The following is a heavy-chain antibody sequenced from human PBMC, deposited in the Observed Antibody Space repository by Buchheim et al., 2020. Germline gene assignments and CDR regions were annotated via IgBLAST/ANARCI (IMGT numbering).Heavy chain of an antibody. J-gene: IGHJ6*02. CDR3: ARDRITIFGVFAYGMDV. CDR1: GYTFTGYY. Sequence: QVQLVQSGAEVKKPGASVKVSCKASGYTFTGYYMHWVRQAPGQGLEWMGWINPNSGGTNYTQKFQGRVTMTRGTSISTAYMELSRLRSDDTAVYYCARDRITIFGVFAYGMDVWGQGTT. D-gene: IGHD3-3*01. CDR2: INPNSGGT. V-gene: IGHV1-2*02.